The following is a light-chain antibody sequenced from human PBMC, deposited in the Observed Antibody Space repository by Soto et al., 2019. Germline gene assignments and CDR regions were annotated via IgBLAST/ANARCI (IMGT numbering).Light chain of an antibody. CDR2: DVS. CDR1: SSDVGAYNY. CDR3: SSYASSSTVI. Sequence: QSALNQPASVSGSPGQSITISCTGTSSDVGAYNYVSWYQQHPVKAPKLMIYDVSSRPSGISNRFSGSNSGNTASLTISGVQAEDEADYYCSSYASSSTVIFGGGTKLTV. J-gene: IGLJ2*01. V-gene: IGLV2-14*01.